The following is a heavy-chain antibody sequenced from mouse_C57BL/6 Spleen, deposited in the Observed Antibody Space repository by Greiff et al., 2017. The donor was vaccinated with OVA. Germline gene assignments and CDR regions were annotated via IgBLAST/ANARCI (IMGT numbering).Heavy chain of an antibody. Sequence: QVQLKESGAELVRPGASVTLSCMASGYTFTDYEMHWVKQTPVHGLEWIGAIDPETGGTAYNQKFKGKAILTADKSSSTAYMELRSLTSEDSAVYYCTCYYDYDGRGYYAMDYWGQGTSVTVSS. J-gene: IGHJ4*01. V-gene: IGHV1-15*01. CDR1: GYTFTDYE. D-gene: IGHD2-4*01. CDR2: IDPETGGT. CDR3: TCYYDYDGRGYYAMDY.